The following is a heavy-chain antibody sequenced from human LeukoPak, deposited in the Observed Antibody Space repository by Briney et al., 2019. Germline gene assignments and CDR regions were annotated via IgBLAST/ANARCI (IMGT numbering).Heavy chain of an antibody. J-gene: IGHJ3*02. Sequence: SGPTLVNPTQPLTLTCTLSGTALSTSGVGVGWIRQPPGKALEWLALIYWNDEKRYSPSLKSRLTITKDTYKIQVVLAMTNVEAEDTAAYYCANKQYYYDSGGVDDGFVNRGQGTMVTVSS. CDR1: GTALSTSGVG. CDR3: ANKQYYYDSGGVDDGFVN. V-gene: IGHV2-5*01. CDR2: IYWNDEK. D-gene: IGHD3-22*01.